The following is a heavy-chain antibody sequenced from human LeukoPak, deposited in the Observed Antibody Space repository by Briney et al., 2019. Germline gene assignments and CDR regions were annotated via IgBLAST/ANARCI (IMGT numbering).Heavy chain of an antibody. CDR1: GFTLSSRW. CDR3: ATYDSWSGYNTAY. V-gene: IGHV3-7*03. CDR2: INRDGSEK. J-gene: IGHJ4*02. Sequence: GGSLRLSCVVSGFTLSSRWMMWVRQAPGEGLEWMTNINRDGSEKNYVDSVKGRFTITRDNAENSLYLQMNSLKVEDSAIYYCATYDSWSGYNTAYWGQGTLVTVSS. D-gene: IGHD3-3*01.